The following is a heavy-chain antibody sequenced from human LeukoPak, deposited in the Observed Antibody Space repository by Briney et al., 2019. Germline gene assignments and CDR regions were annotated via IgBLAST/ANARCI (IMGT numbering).Heavy chain of an antibody. V-gene: IGHV3-74*01. CDR2: INSDGSST. CDR1: GFTFSSYW. CDR3: ASIYYDSSGYYPNWFDP. J-gene: IGHJ5*02. D-gene: IGHD3-22*01. Sequence: GGSLRLSCAASGFTFSSYWMHWVRQAPGRGLVWVSRINSDGSSTSYADSVKGRFTISRDNAKNTLYLQMNSLRAEDTAVYYCASIYYDSSGYYPNWFDPWGQGTLVTVSS.